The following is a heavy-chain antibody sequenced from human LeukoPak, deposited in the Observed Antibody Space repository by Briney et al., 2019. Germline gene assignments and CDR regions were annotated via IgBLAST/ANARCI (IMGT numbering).Heavy chain of an antibody. CDR3: AKVLGPYYYDSSGYPY. V-gene: IGHV3-21*01. D-gene: IGHD3-22*01. Sequence: GGSLRLSCAASGFTFSSYSMNWVRQAPGKGLEWVSSIGTSSSYIYYADSLKGRFTISRDNAKNSLYLQMNSLRAEDTAVYYCAKVLGPYYYDSSGYPYWGQGTLVTVSS. CDR1: GFTFSSYS. CDR2: IGTSSSYI. J-gene: IGHJ4*02.